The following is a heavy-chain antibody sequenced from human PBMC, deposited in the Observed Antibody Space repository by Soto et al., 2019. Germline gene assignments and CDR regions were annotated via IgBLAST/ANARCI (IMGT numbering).Heavy chain of an antibody. CDR3: AKDFTIYTEEPYYFDY. V-gene: IGHV3-64*04. Sequence: GSLRLSCAASGFTLSGYAMDWVRQAPGKGLEYVSCISSNGVGTYYADYVQGRFTISRDNSKNTVDLDVSSLRPEDTAVYYCAKDFTIYTEEPYYFDYRAQRTLLTGSS. D-gene: IGHD3-3*01. CDR1: GFTLSGYA. CDR2: ISSNGVGT. J-gene: IGHJ4*02.